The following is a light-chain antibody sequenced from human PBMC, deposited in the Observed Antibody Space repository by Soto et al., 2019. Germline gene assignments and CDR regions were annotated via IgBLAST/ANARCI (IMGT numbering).Light chain of an antibody. J-gene: IGLJ2*01. V-gene: IGLV2-14*01. CDR1: RSDVGGYNY. CDR3: SSYTSGSTAI. Sequence: QSALTQPASVSGSPGQSITISCTGTRSDVGGYNYVSWYQHHPGKAPKLLIYEVTNRPAEVSNRFSGSKSGITASLTISGLQSEDEADYYCSSYTSGSTAIFGGGTQLTVL. CDR2: EVT.